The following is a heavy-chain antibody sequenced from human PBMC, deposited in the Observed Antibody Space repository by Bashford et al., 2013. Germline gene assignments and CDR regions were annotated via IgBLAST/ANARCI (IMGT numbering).Heavy chain of an antibody. J-gene: IGHJ3*01. CDR2: INPNRGDT. CDR3: AKDYCAVVGVWNAFDV. D-gene: IGHD1-26*01. V-gene: IGHV1-2*02. Sequence: WVRQAPGQGLEWMGWINPNRGDTNYAQNFQGRVSMTRDTSISTAYLELSRLTSDDTAVYYCAKDYCAVVGVWNAFDVWGQGTVVTVSS.